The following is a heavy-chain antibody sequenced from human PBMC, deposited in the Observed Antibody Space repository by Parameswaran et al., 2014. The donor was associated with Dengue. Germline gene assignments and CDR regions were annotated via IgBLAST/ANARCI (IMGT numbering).Heavy chain of an antibody. CDR3: ARPGYNWNQDAFDI. Sequence: SWVRQAPGQGLEWMGRIIPILGIANYAQKFQGRVTITADKSTSTAYMELSSLRSEDTAVYYCARPGYNWNQDAFDIWGQGTMVT. CDR2: IIPILGIA. V-gene: IGHV1-69*02. J-gene: IGHJ3*02. D-gene: IGHD1-20*01.